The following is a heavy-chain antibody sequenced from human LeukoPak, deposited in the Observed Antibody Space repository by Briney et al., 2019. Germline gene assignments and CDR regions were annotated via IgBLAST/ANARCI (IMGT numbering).Heavy chain of an antibody. CDR2: INPNSGGT. CDR1: GYTFTGYY. J-gene: IGHJ3*02. Sequence: ASVKVSCKASGYTFTGYYMHWVRQAPGQGLEWMGWINPNSGGTNYAQKFQGRVTMTRDTSISTAYMELSRLRSDDTAVYYCARPKERLTDAFDIWGQGTMVTVSS. D-gene: IGHD5-24*01. CDR3: ARPKERLTDAFDI. V-gene: IGHV1-2*02.